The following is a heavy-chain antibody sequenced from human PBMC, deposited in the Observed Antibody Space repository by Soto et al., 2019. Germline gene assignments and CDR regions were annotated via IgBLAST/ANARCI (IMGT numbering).Heavy chain of an antibody. V-gene: IGHV3-73*01. CDR2: IRSKANSYAT. Sequence: GGSLRLSCAASGFTFSGSAMHWVRQASGKXLEWVGRIRSKANSYATAYAASVKGRFTISRDDSKNTAYLQMNSLKTEDTAVYYRTRATGYSYGDYYYYYGMDVWGQGTTVTVSS. CDR3: TRATGYSYGDYYYYYGMDV. J-gene: IGHJ6*02. D-gene: IGHD5-18*01. CDR1: GFTFSGSA.